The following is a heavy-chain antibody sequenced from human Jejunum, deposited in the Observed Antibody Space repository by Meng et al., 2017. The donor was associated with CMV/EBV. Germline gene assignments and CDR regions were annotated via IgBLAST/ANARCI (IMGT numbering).Heavy chain of an antibody. Sequence: SGYTLTSYYMHWVRQAPGQGLEWMGVINPIGGGSIYAQKFQGRVTMTRDTSTSIVYMELSSLRSDDTAVYYCARGHPYGTHWYFDFWGRGTLVTVSS. CDR3: ARGHPYGTHWYFDF. D-gene: IGHD3-10*01. J-gene: IGHJ2*01. CDR1: GYTLTSYY. CDR2: INPIGGGS. V-gene: IGHV1-46*01.